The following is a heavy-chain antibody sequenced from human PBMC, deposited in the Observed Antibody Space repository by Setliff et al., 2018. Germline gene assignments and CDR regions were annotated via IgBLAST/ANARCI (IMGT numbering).Heavy chain of an antibody. J-gene: IGHJ4*02. Sequence: KPSETLSLTCTVSGDPMSSRRYYWAWIRQPAGKGLEWIGQIYTSWSTNYNPSLKSRVTISLDTSNNQFSLSLSSVTAANTAVYYCARHATYYYGSGNLPFDHWAQGSLVTVSS. CDR3: ARHATYYYGSGNLPFDH. V-gene: IGHV4-61*09. D-gene: IGHD3-10*01. CDR2: IYTSWST. CDR1: GDPMSSRRYY.